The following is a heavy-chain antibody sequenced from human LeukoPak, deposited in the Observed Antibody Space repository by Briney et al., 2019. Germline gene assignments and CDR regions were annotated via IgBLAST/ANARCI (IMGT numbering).Heavy chain of an antibody. J-gene: IGHJ6*02. CDR2: IWYDGSNK. Sequence: GGSLRLSCAASGFTFSSYGMHWVRQAPGKGLEWVAVIWYDGSNKYYADSVKGRFTISRDNAKNSLYLQMNSLRAEDTAVYYCARSLYSSSSSGLDVWGQGTTVTVSS. CDR3: ARSLYSSSSSGLDV. V-gene: IGHV3-33*01. CDR1: GFTFSSYG. D-gene: IGHD6-6*01.